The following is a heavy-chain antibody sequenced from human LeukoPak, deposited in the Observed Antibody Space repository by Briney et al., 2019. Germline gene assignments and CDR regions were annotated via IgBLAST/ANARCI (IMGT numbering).Heavy chain of an antibody. D-gene: IGHD6-13*01. J-gene: IGHJ4*02. Sequence: PGGSLRLSCAASGFTFSYYWMHWVRQAPGEGLVWVSRINDDGRTTTYADSVKGRITISRDNAKNTLYLQMSSLRVEDTAVYYCTRDLLSSSSWYGGLDYWGQGTLVTVSS. CDR2: INDDGRTT. V-gene: IGHV3-74*03. CDR1: GFTFSYYW. CDR3: TRDLLSSSSWYGGLDY.